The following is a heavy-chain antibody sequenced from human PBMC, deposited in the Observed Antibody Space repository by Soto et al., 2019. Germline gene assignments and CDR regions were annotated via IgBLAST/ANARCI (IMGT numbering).Heavy chain of an antibody. V-gene: IGHV3-23*01. J-gene: IGHJ3*02. CDR2: ISGSGGST. CDR3: AKAYHLGIQNAFDI. Sequence: GGSLRLSCAASGFTFSSYAMSWVRQAPGKGLEWVSAISGSGGSTYYADSVKGRFTISRDNSKNTLYLQMNSLRAEETAVYYGAKAYHLGIQNAFDIWGQGTMVTVSS. CDR1: GFTFSSYA. D-gene: IGHD7-27*01.